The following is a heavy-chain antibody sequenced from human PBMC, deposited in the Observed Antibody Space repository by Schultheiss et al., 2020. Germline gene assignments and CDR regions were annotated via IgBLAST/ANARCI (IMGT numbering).Heavy chain of an antibody. CDR2: TYYRSKWYN. V-gene: IGHV6-1*01. J-gene: IGHJ6*02. Sequence: SETLSLTCAISGDSVSSNSAAWNWIRQSPSRGLEWLGRTYYRSKWYNDYAVSVKSRITINPDTSKNQFSLQLNSVTPEDTAVYYCARDRSVWELLEGYYYYGMDVWGQGTTVTGSS. CDR3: ARDRSVWELLEGYYYYGMDV. D-gene: IGHD2-15*01. CDR1: GDSVSSNSAA.